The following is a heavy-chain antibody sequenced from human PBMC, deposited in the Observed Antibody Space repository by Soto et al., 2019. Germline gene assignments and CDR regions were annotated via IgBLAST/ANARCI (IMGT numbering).Heavy chain of an antibody. Sequence: PGGSLRLSCAASGFTFSSYWMSWVRQAPGKGLEWVANIKQDGSEKYYVDSVKGRFTISRDNAKNSLYLQMNSLRAEDTAVYYCAREGGFWRYFVWLSQDNHFDHWGQGTLVTVSS. D-gene: IGHD3-9*01. CDR1: GFTFSSYW. CDR3: AREGGFWRYFVWLSQDNHFDH. CDR2: IKQDGSEK. J-gene: IGHJ4*02. V-gene: IGHV3-7*03.